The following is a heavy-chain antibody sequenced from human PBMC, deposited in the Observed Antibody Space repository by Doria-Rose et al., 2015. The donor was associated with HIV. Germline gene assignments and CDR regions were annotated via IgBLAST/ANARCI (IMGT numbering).Heavy chain of an antibody. Sequence: SGPVLVKPIETLTLTCTVSGVSLSSPGMGVSWIRQPPGKALEWLANIFSDDERSYKTALQSRLTISRGTSNSQVVLTMTDMDPVDTATYYCARIKSSRWYHKYYFDFWGQGTLVIVSA. D-gene: IGHD6-13*01. J-gene: IGHJ4*02. CDR2: IFSDDER. V-gene: IGHV2-26*01. CDR3: ARIKSSRWYHKYYFDF. CDR1: GVSLSSPGMG.